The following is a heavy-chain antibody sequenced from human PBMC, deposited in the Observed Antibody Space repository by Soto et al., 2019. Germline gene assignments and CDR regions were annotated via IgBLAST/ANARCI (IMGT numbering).Heavy chain of an antibody. V-gene: IGHV5-10-1*01. Sequence: LGESLKISCEGSGYAFSNYWINWVRQVSGKGLEWMGRIDPTDSFTNYSPSFQGHVTFSVDKSTSTAYVQWSSLKASDTAMYYCGRQGGHGYHIGYWGQGTLVTVSS. J-gene: IGHJ4*02. CDR2: IDPTDSFT. D-gene: IGHD5-12*01. CDR1: GYAFSNYW. CDR3: GRQGGHGYHIGY.